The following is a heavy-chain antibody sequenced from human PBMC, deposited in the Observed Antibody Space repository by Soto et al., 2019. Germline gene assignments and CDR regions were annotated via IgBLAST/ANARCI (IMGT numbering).Heavy chain of an antibody. CDR2: IKQDGGEK. CDR3: ARDSSTAVADY. V-gene: IGHV3-7*03. CDR1: GFTFISYW. Sequence: PGWSLRLACASSGFTFISYWMSWVRQAPGKGLEWVASIKQDGGEKYYVDSVKGRFTISRDNAKNSLYLQMNSLRAEDTAVYYCARDSSTAVADYWGQGTLVTVSS. J-gene: IGHJ4*02. D-gene: IGHD6-19*01.